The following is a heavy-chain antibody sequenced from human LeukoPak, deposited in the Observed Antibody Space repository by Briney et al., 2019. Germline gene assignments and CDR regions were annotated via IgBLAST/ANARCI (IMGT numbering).Heavy chain of an antibody. V-gene: IGHV4-59*01. CDR2: IYYSGST. Sequence: SETLSLTXTVSGGSISSYYWSWIRQPPGKGLEYIAYIYYSGSTNYNPSLNSRVTTSVGTSKNQFSLKLSSVTAADTAVYYCARELLSGDFDYWGQGTLVTVSS. CDR1: GGSISSYY. CDR3: ARELLSGDFDY. J-gene: IGHJ4*02.